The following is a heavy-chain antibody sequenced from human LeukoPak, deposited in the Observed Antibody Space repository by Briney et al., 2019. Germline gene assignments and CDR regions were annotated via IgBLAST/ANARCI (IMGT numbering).Heavy chain of an antibody. CDR1: GGSISSGDYY. V-gene: IGHV4-30-4*01. D-gene: IGHD6-13*01. J-gene: IGHJ4*02. Sequence: SETLSLTCTVSGGSISSGDYYWSWIRQPPGKGLEWIGYIYYSGSTYYNPSLKSRVTISVDTSKNQFSLKLSSVTAADTAVYYCAREAEAAAGTSFDYWGQGTLVTVSS. CDR2: IYYSGST. CDR3: AREAEAAAGTSFDY.